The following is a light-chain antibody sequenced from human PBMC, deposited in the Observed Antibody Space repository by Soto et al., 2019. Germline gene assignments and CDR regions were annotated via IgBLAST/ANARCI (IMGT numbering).Light chain of an antibody. CDR3: TSYTDNRVWV. CDR2: QAT. J-gene: IGLJ3*02. CDR1: SSDDRY. Sequence: LTQPASVSGSPGQSITISCTGTSSDDRYVSWYQQHPGKAPKLMISQATNRPSGVSDRFSGSKSGNTASLTISGLQADDEADYYCTSYTDNRVWVFGGGTKVTVL. V-gene: IGLV2-14*01.